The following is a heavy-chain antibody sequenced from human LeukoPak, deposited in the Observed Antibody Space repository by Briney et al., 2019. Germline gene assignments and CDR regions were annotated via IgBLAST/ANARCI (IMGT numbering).Heavy chain of an antibody. D-gene: IGHD3-3*01. CDR1: GYTFTSYD. J-gene: IGHJ4*02. V-gene: IGHV1-8*01. CDR2: MNPNSGNT. Sequence: GASVKVSCEASGYTFTSYDINWARQATGQGLEWTGWMNPNSGNTGYAQKFQGRFTMTRNTSISTAYMELSSLRSEDTAMYYCARWSGYYSRFDYWGQGTLVTVSS. CDR3: ARWSGYYSRFDY.